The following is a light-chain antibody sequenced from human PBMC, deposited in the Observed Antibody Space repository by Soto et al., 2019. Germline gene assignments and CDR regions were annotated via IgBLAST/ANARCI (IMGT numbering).Light chain of an antibody. CDR1: RSDVGGYND. CDR3: SSYTSSNFRRV. J-gene: IGLJ2*01. Sequence: QSALPQPASVSGSPGQSINISCTGTRSDVGGYNDVSWYQQHPGKAPKLMIYDVSNRPSGVSNRFSGSKSGNTASLTISGLQAEDEADYYCSSYTSSNFRRVFGGGTKLTVL. V-gene: IGLV2-14*01. CDR2: DVS.